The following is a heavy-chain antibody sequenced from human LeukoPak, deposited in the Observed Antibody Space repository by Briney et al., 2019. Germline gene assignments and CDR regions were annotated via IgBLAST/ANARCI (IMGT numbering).Heavy chain of an antibody. J-gene: IGHJ5*02. CDR3: AILRWRSWFDP. V-gene: IGHV3-23*01. CDR2: ISGSGGST. D-gene: IGHD2-21*01. Sequence: GGSLRLSCAASGFTFSSYAMSWVRQAPGKGLEWVSAISGSGGSTYYADSVRGRFTISRDNSKNTLYLQMNSLRAEDTAVYYCAILRWRSWFDPWGQGTLVTVSS. CDR1: GFTFSSYA.